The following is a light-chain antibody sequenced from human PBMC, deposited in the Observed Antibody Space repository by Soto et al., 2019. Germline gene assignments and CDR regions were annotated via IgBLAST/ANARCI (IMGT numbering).Light chain of an antibody. Sequence: DIQMTQSPSTLSASVGDRVTITCRASQSISSWLAWYQQKPGKAPKVLIYKASSLESGVPSMFSGSGSGTEFTLTISSLQPDDFAIYYCQQYNSYSRTFGQGTKVEIK. J-gene: IGKJ1*01. CDR1: QSISSW. CDR3: QQYNSYSRT. CDR2: KAS. V-gene: IGKV1-5*03.